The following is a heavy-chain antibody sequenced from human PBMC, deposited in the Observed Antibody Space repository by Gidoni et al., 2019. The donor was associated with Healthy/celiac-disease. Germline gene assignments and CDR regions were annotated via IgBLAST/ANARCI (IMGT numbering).Heavy chain of an antibody. CDR3: AAEKYSSSWYPGYYYYMDV. CDR1: GLTFTSSS. CDR2: IVVGSGNT. J-gene: IGHJ6*03. D-gene: IGHD6-13*01. Sequence: QIQLVQSGPEVKKPGTSVKVSCKASGLTFTSSSVPWVRQARGQRREWIGWIVVGSGNTKDAQKFQERVTITRDMSTSTAYMELSSLRSEDTAVYYCAAEKYSSSWYPGYYYYMDVWGKGTTVTVSS. V-gene: IGHV1-58*01.